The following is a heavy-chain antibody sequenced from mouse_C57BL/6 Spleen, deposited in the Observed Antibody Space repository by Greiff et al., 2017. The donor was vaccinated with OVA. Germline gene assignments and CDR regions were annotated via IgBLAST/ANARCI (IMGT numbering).Heavy chain of an antibody. CDR2: IYPGDGDT. D-gene: IGHD1-1*02. V-gene: IGHV1-80*01. CDR1: GYAFSSYW. J-gene: IGHJ4*01. CDR3: ARAAGGGYAMDY. Sequence: VKLQESGAELVKPGASVKISCKASGYAFSSYWMNWVKQRPGKGLEWIGQIYPGDGDTNYNGKFKGKATLTADKSSSTAYMQLSSLTSEDSAVYFCARAAGGGYAMDYWGQGTSVTVSS.